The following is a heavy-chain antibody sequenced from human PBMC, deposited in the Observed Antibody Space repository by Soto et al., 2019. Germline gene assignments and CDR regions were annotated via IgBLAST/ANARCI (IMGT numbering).Heavy chain of an antibody. Sequence: SETLSLTCTVSGGSISSSSYYWGWIRQPPGKGLEWIGSIYYSGSTYYNPSLKSRVTISVDTSKNQFSLKLSSVTAADTAVYYCASGSAGAVAGIPDYWGQGTLVTVSS. J-gene: IGHJ4*02. CDR2: IYYSGST. D-gene: IGHD6-19*01. V-gene: IGHV4-39*01. CDR3: ASGSAGAVAGIPDY. CDR1: GGSISSSSYY.